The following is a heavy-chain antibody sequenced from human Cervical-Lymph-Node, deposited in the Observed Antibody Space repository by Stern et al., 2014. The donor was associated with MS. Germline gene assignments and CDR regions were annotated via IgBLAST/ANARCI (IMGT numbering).Heavy chain of an antibody. V-gene: IGHV1-2*02. D-gene: IGHD2-2*01. J-gene: IGHJ5*02. CDR2: IDPNNGDT. Sequence: QVQLGQSGAEVKKPGASVRVSCKTSGYTFNGNYIHWVRQAPGQGLEWMGWIDPNNGDTNYAQKFQGRVTMTRYISIRTVFMELIRLTSDDTAVFYCARERYSSTWKTPSHFDPWGQGTLVTVSS. CDR3: ARERYSSTWKTPSHFDP. CDR1: GYTFNGNY.